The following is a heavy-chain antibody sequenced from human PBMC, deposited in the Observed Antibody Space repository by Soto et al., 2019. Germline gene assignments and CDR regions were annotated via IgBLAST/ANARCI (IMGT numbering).Heavy chain of an antibody. CDR1: GGYISSYY. CDR2: IYYSGST. V-gene: IGHV4-59*08. J-gene: IGHJ5*02. D-gene: IGHD1-7*01. CDR3: ANWNYGGWFDP. Sequence: PSETLSLTCTVSGGYISSYYWSWIRQPPGKGLEWIGYIYYSGSTNYNPSLKSRVTISVDTSKNQFSLKLSSVTAADTAVYYCANWNYGGWFDPWGQGTLVTVSS.